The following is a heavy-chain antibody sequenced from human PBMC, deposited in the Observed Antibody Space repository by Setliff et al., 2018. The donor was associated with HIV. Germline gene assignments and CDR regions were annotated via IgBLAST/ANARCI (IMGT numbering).Heavy chain of an antibody. D-gene: IGHD4-17*01. CDR2: IIPVYHTT. Sequence: ASVKVSCKASGGAFTSYAFSWVRQAPGQGLEWMGRIIPVYHTTDYAPQFQGRVTITADKSTSTVYMDLSNLRSDDTATYYCAPDFGDNWFDPWGQGTLVTVSS. CDR1: GGAFTSYA. V-gene: IGHV1-69*06. CDR3: APDFGDNWFDP. J-gene: IGHJ5*02.